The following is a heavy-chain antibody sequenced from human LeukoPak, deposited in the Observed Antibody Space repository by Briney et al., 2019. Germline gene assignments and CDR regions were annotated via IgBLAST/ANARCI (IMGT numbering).Heavy chain of an antibody. CDR1: GFTFSSYG. CDR2: IWYDGSNK. D-gene: IGHD3-9*01. CDR3: ARDNYDILTARYFDY. V-gene: IGHV3-33*01. J-gene: IGHJ4*02. Sequence: TGGSLRLSRAASGFTFSSYGMHWVRQAPGKGLEWVAVIWYDGSNKYYADSVKGRFTISRDNSKNTLYLQMNSLRAEDTAVYYCARDNYDILTARYFDYWGQGTLVTVSS.